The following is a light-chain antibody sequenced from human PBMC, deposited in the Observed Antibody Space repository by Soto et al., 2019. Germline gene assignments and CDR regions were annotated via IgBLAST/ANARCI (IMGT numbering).Light chain of an antibody. V-gene: IGLV2-14*01. CDR3: SSYTRSSPYV. Sequence: QSALTQPASVSGSPGQSITISCTGTSSDVGGYNYVSWYQQYPGKAPKLMIYDVSNRPSGVSNRFSGSKSGNTASLTISGPQAEDEADYYCSSYTRSSPYVFGTGTKLTVL. CDR2: DVS. J-gene: IGLJ1*01. CDR1: SSDVGGYNY.